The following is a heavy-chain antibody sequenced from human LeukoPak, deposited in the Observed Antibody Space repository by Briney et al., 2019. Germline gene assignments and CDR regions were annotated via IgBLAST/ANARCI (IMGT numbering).Heavy chain of an antibody. CDR3: AKDAQPRSRWFDP. Sequence: GGSLRLSCAASGFTFSSYWMSWVRQAPGKGLEWVANIKQDGSEKYYVDSVKGRFTISRDNAKNSLYLQMNTLRAEDTAMYYCAKDAQPRSRWFDPWGQGTLVTVSS. CDR1: GFTFSSYW. V-gene: IGHV3-7*03. D-gene: IGHD3-16*01. CDR2: IKQDGSEK. J-gene: IGHJ5*02.